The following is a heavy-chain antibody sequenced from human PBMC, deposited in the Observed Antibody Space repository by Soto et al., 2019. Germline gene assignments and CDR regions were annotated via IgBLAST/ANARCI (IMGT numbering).Heavy chain of an antibody. D-gene: IGHD3-16*02. Sequence: QVQLQESGPGLVKPSQTLSLTCTVSGGSISSGGYYWSWIRQHPGKGLEWIGYIYYSGSTYYNPSLKSRVTISVDTSKNQFSLKLSSVTAADTAVYYCARVTRRGGVIAEAFDYWGQGTLVTVSS. J-gene: IGHJ4*02. CDR1: GGSISSGGYY. CDR3: ARVTRRGGVIAEAFDY. CDR2: IYYSGST. V-gene: IGHV4-31*03.